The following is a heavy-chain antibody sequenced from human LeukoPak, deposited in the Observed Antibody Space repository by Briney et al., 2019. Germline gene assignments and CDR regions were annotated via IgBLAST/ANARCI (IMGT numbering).Heavy chain of an antibody. J-gene: IGHJ3*02. CDR1: GFTFSSYA. V-gene: IGHV3-23*01. CDR2: ISGSGGST. CDR3: AKDRDDYVWGSYLGAFDI. Sequence: GGSLRLSCAASGFTFSSYAMSWVRQAPGKGLEWVSAISGSGGSTYYADSVKGRFTISRDNSKNTLYLQMNSLRAEDTAVYYCAKDRDDYVWGSYLGAFDIWGQGTMVTVSS. D-gene: IGHD3-16*01.